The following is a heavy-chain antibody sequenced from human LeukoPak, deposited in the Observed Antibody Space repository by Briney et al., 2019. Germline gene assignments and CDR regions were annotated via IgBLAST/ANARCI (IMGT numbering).Heavy chain of an antibody. J-gene: IGHJ4*02. CDR1: GYIFTGYY. D-gene: IGHD3-16*01. CDR2: INPNSGDT. CDR3: ARVRYRLAETYIDY. V-gene: IGHV1-2*02. Sequence: GASVTVSCKASGYIFTGYYMHWVRQAPGQGLEWMGWINPNSGDTNYAQKFQGRVTMTRDTSISTAYMELSRLRSDDTAVYYCARVRYRLAETYIDYWGQGTQVTVSS.